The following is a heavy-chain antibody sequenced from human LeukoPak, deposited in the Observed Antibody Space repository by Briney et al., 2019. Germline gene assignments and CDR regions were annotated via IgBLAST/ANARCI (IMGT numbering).Heavy chain of an antibody. J-gene: IGHJ4*02. CDR2: IYYSGST. CDR3: ATQPPTYYYDSSGYIDY. D-gene: IGHD3-22*01. V-gene: IGHV4-39*07. CDR1: GGSISSSSYY. Sequence: SETLSLTCTVSGGSISSSSYYWGWIRQPPGKGLEWIGSIYYSGSTYYNPSLKSRVTISVDTSKNQFSLKLSSVTAADTAVYYCATQPPTYYYDSSGYIDYWGQGTLVTVSS.